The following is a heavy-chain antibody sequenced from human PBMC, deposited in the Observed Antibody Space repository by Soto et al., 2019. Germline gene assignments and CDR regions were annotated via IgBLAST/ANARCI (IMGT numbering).Heavy chain of an antibody. CDR2: INPSGGST. V-gene: IGHV1-46*03. CDR1: GYTFTSYY. CDR3: ARVVTTGGYYYYYYMDG. Sequence: GASVKVSCKASGYTFTSYYMHWVRQAPGQGLEWMGIINPSGGSTSYAQKFQGRVTMTRDTSTSTVYMELSSLRSEDTAVYYCARVVTTGGYYYYYYMDGWGKGTTVTVSS. D-gene: IGHD4-17*01. J-gene: IGHJ6*03.